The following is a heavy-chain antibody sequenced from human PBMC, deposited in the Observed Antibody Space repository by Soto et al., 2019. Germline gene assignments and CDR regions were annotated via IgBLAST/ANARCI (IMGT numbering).Heavy chain of an antibody. V-gene: IGHV4-39*01. Sequence: KTSETLSLTCTVSGGSISSSSYYWGWIRQPPGKGLEWIGSIYYSGSTYYNPSLKSRVTISVDTSKNQFSLKLSSVTAADTAVYYCARPLDSSGYYPAAFDIWGQGTMVTVSS. CDR2: IYYSGST. D-gene: IGHD3-22*01. CDR1: GGSISSSSYY. CDR3: ARPLDSSGYYPAAFDI. J-gene: IGHJ3*02.